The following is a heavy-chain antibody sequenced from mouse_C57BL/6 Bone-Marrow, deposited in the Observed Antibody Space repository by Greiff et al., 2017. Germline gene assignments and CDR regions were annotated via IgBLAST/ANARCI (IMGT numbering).Heavy chain of an antibody. Sequence: QVQLQQPGAELVRPGTSVKLSCKASGYTFTSYWMHWVKQRPGQGLEWIGVIDPSDSYTNYNHKFKGKATFTVDTASSTAYMQLSSLTSEDYAVYYCARQLRLPYACDYWGQGTTLTVSS. D-gene: IGHD3-2*02. V-gene: IGHV1-59*01. CDR3: ARQLRLPYACDY. CDR2: IDPSDSYT. CDR1: GYTFTSYW. J-gene: IGHJ2*01.